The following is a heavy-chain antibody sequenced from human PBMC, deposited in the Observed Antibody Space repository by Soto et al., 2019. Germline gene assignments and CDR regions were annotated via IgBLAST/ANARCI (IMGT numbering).Heavy chain of an antibody. J-gene: IGHJ4*02. CDR2: ISYDGSNK. CDR3: ARVLPPIHYYDSSGAFDY. D-gene: IGHD3-22*01. Sequence: QVQLVESGGGVVQPGRSPRLSCAASGFTFSSYAMHWVRQAPGKGLEWVAVISYDGSNKYYADSVKGRFTISRDNSKNTLYLQMNSLRAEDTAVYYCARVLPPIHYYDSSGAFDYWGQGTLVTVSS. CDR1: GFTFSSYA. V-gene: IGHV3-30-3*01.